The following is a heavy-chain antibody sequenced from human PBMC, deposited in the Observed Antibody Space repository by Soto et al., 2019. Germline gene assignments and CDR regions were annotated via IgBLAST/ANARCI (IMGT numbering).Heavy chain of an antibody. J-gene: IGHJ4*02. CDR1: GFTFSNAW. D-gene: IGHD6-19*01. CDR2: IKSKTDGGTT. V-gene: IGHV3-15*01. Sequence: GGSLRLSCAASGFTFSNAWMSWVRQAPGKGLEWVGRIKSKTDGGTTDYAAPVKGRFTISRDDSKNTLYLQMNSLKTEDTAVYYCTTVTVEQWLRPREQPIDYWGQGTLVTVSS. CDR3: TTVTVEQWLRPREQPIDY.